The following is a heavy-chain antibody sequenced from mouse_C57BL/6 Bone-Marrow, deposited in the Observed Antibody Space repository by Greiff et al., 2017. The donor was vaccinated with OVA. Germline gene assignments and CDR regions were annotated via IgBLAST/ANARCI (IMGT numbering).Heavy chain of an antibody. Sequence: VQLKESGPVLVKPGASVKMSCKASGYTFTDYYMNWVKQSHGKSLEWIGVINPYNGGTSYNQKFKGKATLTVDKSSSTAYMELNSLTSEDSAVYYCARRPHPKMDYWGQGTSVTVSS. CDR3: ARRPHPKMDY. CDR1: GYTFTDYY. V-gene: IGHV1-19*01. CDR2: INPYNGGT. J-gene: IGHJ4*01.